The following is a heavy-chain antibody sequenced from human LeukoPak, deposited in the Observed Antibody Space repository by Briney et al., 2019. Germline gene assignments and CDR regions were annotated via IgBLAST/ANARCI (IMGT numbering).Heavy chain of an antibody. CDR3: VKVAWNNCLDP. J-gene: IGHJ5*02. CDR2: ISGSGSTT. D-gene: IGHD1-1*01. Sequence: GGSLRLSCAASGFSFNSYAMSWVRQPPGKGLEWVSGISGSGSTTNYADSVKGRFTVSRDNSKNTLYLQMNSLRAEDTAVCYCVKVAWNNCLDPWGQGTLVTVSS. CDR1: GFSFNSYA. V-gene: IGHV3-23*01.